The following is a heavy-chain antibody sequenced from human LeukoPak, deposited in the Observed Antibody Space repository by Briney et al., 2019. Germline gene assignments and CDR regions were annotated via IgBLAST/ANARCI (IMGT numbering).Heavy chain of an antibody. CDR1: GFTFSSYS. D-gene: IGHD6-19*01. CDR2: ISSSSSYI. V-gene: IGHV3-21*05. CDR3: ARVLSSGWYLDY. J-gene: IGHJ4*02. Sequence: GGSLRLSCAASGFTFSSYSLNWVRQAPGKGLEWVSYISSSSSYIYYADSVKGRFTISRDNAKNSLYLQMNSLRAEDTAVYYCARVLSSGWYLDYWGQGTLVTVSS.